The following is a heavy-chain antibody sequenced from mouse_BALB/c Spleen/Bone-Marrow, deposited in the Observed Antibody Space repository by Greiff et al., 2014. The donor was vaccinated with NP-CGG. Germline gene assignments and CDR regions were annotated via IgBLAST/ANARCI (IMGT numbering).Heavy chain of an antibody. V-gene: IGHV14-3*02. J-gene: IGHJ2*01. CDR3: VRSREYYFDY. CDR2: IDPANGNT. D-gene: IGHD1-1*01. CDR1: GFNIKDTY. Sequence: VQLQQPGAELVKPGASVKLSCTASGFNIKDTYMHWVKQRPEQGLEWIGRIDPANGNTKYDPRFQGKATITADTSSNTAYLQLSSLTSEDTAVYYCVRSREYYFDYWGQGTTLTVSP.